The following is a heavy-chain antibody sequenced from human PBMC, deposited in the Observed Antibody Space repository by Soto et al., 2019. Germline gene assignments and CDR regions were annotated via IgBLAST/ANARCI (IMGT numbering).Heavy chain of an antibody. CDR1: GGSISSGGYY. V-gene: IGHV4-31*03. CDR2: TYYGGST. J-gene: IGHJ5*02. CDR3: ATYVLRFLEWLPQGRFDP. D-gene: IGHD3-3*01. Sequence: SETLSLTCTVSGGSISSGGYYWSWIRQHPGKGLEWIGYTYYGGSTYYNPSLKSRVTISVDTSKNQFSLKLSSVTAADTAVYYCATYVLRFLEWLPQGRFDPSGQGTLVTVSS.